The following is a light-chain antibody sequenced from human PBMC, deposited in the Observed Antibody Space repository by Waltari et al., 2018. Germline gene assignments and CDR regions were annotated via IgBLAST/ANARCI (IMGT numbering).Light chain of an antibody. V-gene: IGKV1-33*01. J-gene: IGKJ3*01. CDR1: QDITNY. CDR2: DAS. Sequence: DIQLTQSPPSLSASVGDRVTNTYRASQDITNYLNWYQQKPGKAPKLLIHDASKLEIGVPSRFSGSQSGTHFTLTISSLQPEDIGTYYCQRYDNLPIFAFGPGTKVEI. CDR3: QRYDNLPIFA.